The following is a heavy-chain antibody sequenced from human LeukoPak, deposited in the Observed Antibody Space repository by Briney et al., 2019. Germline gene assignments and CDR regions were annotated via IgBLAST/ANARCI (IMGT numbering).Heavy chain of an antibody. CDR2: VSGSGDST. Sequence: GGSLRLSCAASGFTFSSYAMSWVRQAPGKGLEWVSAVSGSGDSTYYADSVKGRFTISRDNSKNTLYLQMNNLRAEDTAVYYCAKPIGTATRGGFDIWGQGTMVTVSS. CDR3: AKPIGTATRGGFDI. CDR1: GFTFSSYA. J-gene: IGHJ3*02. D-gene: IGHD2-8*02. V-gene: IGHV3-23*01.